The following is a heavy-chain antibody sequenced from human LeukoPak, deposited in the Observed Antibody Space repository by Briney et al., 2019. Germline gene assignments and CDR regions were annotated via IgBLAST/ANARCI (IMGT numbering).Heavy chain of an antibody. CDR3: ARVPAVTAYFDY. D-gene: IGHD2-21*02. J-gene: IGHJ4*02. CDR2: INRDGSST. V-gene: IGHV3-74*01. CDR1: GFTFSNYW. Sequence: PGGSLRLSCAASGFTFSNYWMHWVRQAPGKGPMWGSRINRDGSSTSYADSVKGRFTISRDNAKNTLYLQMNSLRAEDTAVYYCARVPAVTAYFDYWGQGTLVTVSS.